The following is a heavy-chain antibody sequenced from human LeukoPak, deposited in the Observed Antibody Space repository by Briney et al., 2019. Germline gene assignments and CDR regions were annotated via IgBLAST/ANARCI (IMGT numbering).Heavy chain of an antibody. J-gene: IGHJ4*02. Sequence: GESLKISCKGSGYNFTNYWIAWVRQMPGKGLEWMGIFYPSDSHNRYSPSFQGQVTISADKSITTAYLQWSSLKASDTTMYYCARGQGGGIPTVSYFDYWGQGTLVTVSS. CDR3: ARGQGGGIPTVSYFDY. CDR2: FYPSDSHN. V-gene: IGHV5-51*01. CDR1: GYNFTNYW. D-gene: IGHD4-17*01.